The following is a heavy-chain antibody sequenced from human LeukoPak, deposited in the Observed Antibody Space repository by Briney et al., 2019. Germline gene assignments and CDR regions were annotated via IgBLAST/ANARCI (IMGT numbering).Heavy chain of an antibody. Sequence: GESLKISCKGSGYSFTRYWISWVRQMPGKGLEWMGRIDPSDSYTNYSPSFQGHVTISADKSISTAYLQWSSLKASDTAMYYCAIKGDYGDYYFDYWGQGTLVTVSS. D-gene: IGHD4-17*01. J-gene: IGHJ4*02. CDR2: IDPSDSYT. V-gene: IGHV5-10-1*01. CDR3: AIKGDYGDYYFDY. CDR1: GYSFTRYW.